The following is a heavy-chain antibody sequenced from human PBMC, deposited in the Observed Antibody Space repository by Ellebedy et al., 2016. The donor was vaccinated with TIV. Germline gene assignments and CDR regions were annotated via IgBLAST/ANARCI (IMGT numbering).Heavy chain of an antibody. D-gene: IGHD4-17*01. Sequence: SETLSLXCAVYGGSFSGYYWSWIRQPPGKGLEWIGEINHSGSTNYNPSLKSRVTISVDTSKNQFSLKLSSVTAADTAVYYCAAGGDYLPLFDYWGQGTLVTVSS. J-gene: IGHJ4*02. V-gene: IGHV4-34*01. CDR1: GGSFSGYY. CDR2: INHSGST. CDR3: AAGGDYLPLFDY.